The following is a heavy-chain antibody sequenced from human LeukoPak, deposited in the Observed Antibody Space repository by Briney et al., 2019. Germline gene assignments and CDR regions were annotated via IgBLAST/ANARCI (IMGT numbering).Heavy chain of an antibody. CDR3: ARVYYGSGSYYRFPTANDY. CDR2: ISSTGGTT. Sequence: PGGSLRLSCAASGITFSSYGTSWVRHAPGKGLEWVSSISSTGGTTYYADSVKGRFTISRDNSKNTLYLQMNSLRAEDTAIYYCARVYYGSGSYYRFPTANDYWGQGTLVTVSS. V-gene: IGHV3-23*01. J-gene: IGHJ4*02. CDR1: GITFSSYG. D-gene: IGHD3-10*01.